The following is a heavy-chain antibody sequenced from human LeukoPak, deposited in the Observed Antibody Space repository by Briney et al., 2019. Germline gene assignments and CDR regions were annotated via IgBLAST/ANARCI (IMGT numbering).Heavy chain of an antibody. CDR2: ISYDGSNK. CDR1: GFTFSSYA. Sequence: GGSLRLSCAASGFTFSSYAMHWVRQAPGKGLEWVAVISYDGSNKYYADSVKGRFTISRDNAKNSLYLQMNSLRAEDTAVYYCARIYLTYGDFDYWGQGTLVTVSS. J-gene: IGHJ4*02. V-gene: IGHV3-30-3*01. CDR3: ARIYLTYGDFDY. D-gene: IGHD4-17*01.